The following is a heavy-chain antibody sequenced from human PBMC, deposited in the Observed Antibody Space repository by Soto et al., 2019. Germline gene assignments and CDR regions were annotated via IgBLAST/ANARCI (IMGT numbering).Heavy chain of an antibody. D-gene: IGHD3-16*02. CDR2: IYYSGST. CDR3: ASSMITFGGVIVPSL. CDR1: GGSISSGDYY. Sequence: SETLSLTCTVSGGSISSGDYYWSWIRQPPGKGLEWIGYIYYSGSTYYNPSLKSRVTISVDTSKNQFSLKLSSVTAADTAVYYCASSMITFGGVIVPSLWGQGTLVTVSS. J-gene: IGHJ4*02. V-gene: IGHV4-30-4*01.